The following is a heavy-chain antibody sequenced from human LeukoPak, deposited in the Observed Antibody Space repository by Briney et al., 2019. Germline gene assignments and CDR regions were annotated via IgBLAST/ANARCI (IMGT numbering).Heavy chain of an antibody. J-gene: IGHJ3*02. V-gene: IGHV4-34*01. D-gene: IGHD5-24*01. CDR1: GGPITSYY. CDR2: INHSGST. Sequence: SETLSLTCTVSGGPITSYYWSWIRQPPGKGLEWIGEINHSGSTNYNPSLKSRVTISVDTSKNQFSLKLSSVTAADTAVYYCARDGYNHHDAFDIWGQGTMVTVSS. CDR3: ARDGYNHHDAFDI.